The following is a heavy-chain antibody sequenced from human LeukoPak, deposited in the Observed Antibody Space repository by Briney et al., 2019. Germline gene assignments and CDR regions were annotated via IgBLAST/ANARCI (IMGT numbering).Heavy chain of an antibody. J-gene: IGHJ6*02. CDR1: GGSFSGYY. CDR2: INHSGST. Sequence: SETLSLTCAVYGGSFSGYYWGWIRQPPGKGLEWIGEINHSGSTNYNPSLKSRVTISVDKSKNQFSLKLSSVTAADTAVYYCARARITMVRGTRSENYYYYGMDVWGQGTTVTVSS. V-gene: IGHV4-34*01. CDR3: ARARITMVRGTRSENYYYYGMDV. D-gene: IGHD3-10*01.